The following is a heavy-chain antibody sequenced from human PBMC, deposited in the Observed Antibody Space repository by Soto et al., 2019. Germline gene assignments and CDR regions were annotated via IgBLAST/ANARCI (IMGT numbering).Heavy chain of an antibody. D-gene: IGHD3-22*01. V-gene: IGHV4-39*01. Sequence: SETLSLTCTVSGGSISSSSYYWGWIRQPPGKGLEWIGSIYYSGSTYYNPSLKSRVTISVDTSKNQFSLKLSSVTAADTAVYYCARGVKTYYYDSSGYYYGIDYWGQGTLVTVSS. CDR3: ARGVKTYYYDSSGYYYGIDY. J-gene: IGHJ4*02. CDR1: GGSISSSSYY. CDR2: IYYSGST.